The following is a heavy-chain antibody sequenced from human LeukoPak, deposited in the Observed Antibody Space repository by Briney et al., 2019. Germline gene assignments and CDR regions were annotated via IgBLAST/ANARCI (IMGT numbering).Heavy chain of an antibody. Sequence: GASVKVSCKASGYTFTSYGISWVRQAPEQGLEWMGWISAYNGNTNYAQKLQGRVTMTTDTSTSTAYMELRSLRSDDTAVYYCARDNYYDSSGYYANFDYWGQGTLVTVSS. D-gene: IGHD3-22*01. V-gene: IGHV1-18*01. CDR1: GYTFTSYG. CDR2: ISAYNGNT. J-gene: IGHJ4*02. CDR3: ARDNYYDSSGYYANFDY.